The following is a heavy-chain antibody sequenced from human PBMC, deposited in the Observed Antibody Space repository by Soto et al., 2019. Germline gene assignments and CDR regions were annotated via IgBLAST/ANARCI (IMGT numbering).Heavy chain of an antibody. D-gene: IGHD3-3*01. CDR2: ISRGGSA. CDR3: ARDTFGGAYDFWH. Sequence: EVQLVESGGGLVQPGGSLRLSCAASGFTVSSDYMTWVRQAPGKGLEWVSVISRGGSAYYADSVKGRFTISRDNSKNTLYLQMNSLRAEHTAVYYCARDTFGGAYDFWHGGQGTLVTVSS. J-gene: IGHJ4*02. V-gene: IGHV3-66*01. CDR1: GFTVSSDY.